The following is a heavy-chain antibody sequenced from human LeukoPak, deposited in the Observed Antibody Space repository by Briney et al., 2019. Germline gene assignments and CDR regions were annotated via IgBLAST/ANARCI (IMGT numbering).Heavy chain of an antibody. V-gene: IGHV4-61*01. CDR3: ARDAAKEGYSYGPDTYFDY. J-gene: IGHJ4*02. CDR2: IYYSGST. CDR1: NGSISSTSYY. D-gene: IGHD5-18*01. Sequence: SETLSLTCTVSNGSISSTSYYWSWIRQPPGKGLEWIGYIYYSGSTNYNPSLKSRVTISVDTSKNQFSLKLSSVTAADTAVYYCARDAAKEGYSYGPDTYFDYWGQGTLVTVSS.